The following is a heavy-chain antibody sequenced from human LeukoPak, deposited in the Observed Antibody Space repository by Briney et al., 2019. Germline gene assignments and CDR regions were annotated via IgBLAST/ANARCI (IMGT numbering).Heavy chain of an antibody. Sequence: PGGSLRLSCAASGFIFSSYAMSWVRQAPGKGLEWVSAISGSGGSTYYADSVKGRFTISRDNSKNTLYLQMNSLRAEDTAVYYCAKSGAMIVVVPFDYWGQGTLVTVSS. CDR3: AKSGAMIVVVPFDY. CDR2: ISGSGGST. V-gene: IGHV3-23*01. D-gene: IGHD3-22*01. J-gene: IGHJ4*02. CDR1: GFIFSSYA.